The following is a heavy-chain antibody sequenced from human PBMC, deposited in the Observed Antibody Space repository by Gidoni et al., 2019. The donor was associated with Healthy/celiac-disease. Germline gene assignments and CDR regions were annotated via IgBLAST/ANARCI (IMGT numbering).Heavy chain of an antibody. J-gene: IGHJ6*03. D-gene: IGHD3-3*01. Sequence: QVQLVQSGAEVKKPGASVKVSCKASGYTFTSYDINWVRQATGQGLEWMGWMNPNSGNTGYAQKFQGRVTMTRNTSISTAYMELSSLRSEDTAVYYCARVVEITIFGVVIPPYYYYMDVWGKGTTVTVSS. CDR3: ARVVEITIFGVVIPPYYYYMDV. CDR2: MNPNSGNT. CDR1: GYTFTSYD. V-gene: IGHV1-8*01.